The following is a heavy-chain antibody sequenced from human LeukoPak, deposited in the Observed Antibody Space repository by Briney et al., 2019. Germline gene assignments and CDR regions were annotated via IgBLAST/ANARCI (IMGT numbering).Heavy chain of an antibody. CDR2: MNPNSGNT. CDR1: GYTFTSYD. CDR3: ARGLVGEFSIVGATGAFDI. V-gene: IGHV1-8*01. D-gene: IGHD1-26*01. J-gene: IGHJ3*02. Sequence: GASVKVSCKASGYTFTSYDINWVRQATGQGLEWMGWMNPNSGNTGYAQKFQGRVTMTRNTSISTAYMELSSLRPEDTAVYYCARGLVGEFSIVGATGAFDIWGQGTMVTVSS.